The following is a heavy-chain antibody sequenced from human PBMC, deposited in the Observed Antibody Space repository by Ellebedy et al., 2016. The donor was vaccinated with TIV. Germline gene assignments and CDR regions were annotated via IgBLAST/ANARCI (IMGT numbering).Heavy chain of an antibody. D-gene: IGHD4-17*01. Sequence: ESLKISCAASGFTFSRFWMAWVRQPPGKGLEWIGEITHSGRTTYNPYLKSRVTISVDTSKNQFSLNLRSVTAADTAVYYCARGYALDLWGQGALVTVSS. CDR1: GFTFSRFW. CDR3: ARGYALDL. J-gene: IGHJ5*02. V-gene: IGHV4-34*01. CDR2: ITHSGRT.